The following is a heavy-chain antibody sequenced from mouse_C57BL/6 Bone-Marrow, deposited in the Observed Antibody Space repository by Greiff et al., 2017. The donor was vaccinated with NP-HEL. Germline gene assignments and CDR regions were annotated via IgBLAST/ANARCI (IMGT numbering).Heavy chain of an antibody. Sequence: VQLQQSGAELARPGASVKLSCKASGYTFTSYGISWVKQRTGQGLEWIGEIYPRSGNTYYNEKFKGKATLTADKSSSTAYMELRSLTSEDSAVYFCAHYYGSSWYFDVWGTGTTVTVSS. CDR2: IYPRSGNT. V-gene: IGHV1-81*01. CDR1: GYTFTSYG. CDR3: AHYYGSSWYFDV. D-gene: IGHD1-1*01. J-gene: IGHJ1*03.